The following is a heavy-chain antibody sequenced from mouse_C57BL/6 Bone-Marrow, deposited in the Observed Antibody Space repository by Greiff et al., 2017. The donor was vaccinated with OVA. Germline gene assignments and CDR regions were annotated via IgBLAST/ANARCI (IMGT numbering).Heavy chain of an antibody. D-gene: IGHD1-1*01. CDR3: ARSFITTRMDY. Sequence: VQLQQSGAELARPGASVKLSCKASGYTFTSYGLSWVKQRTGQGLEWIGEIYPRSGNTYYNEKFKGKATMTADKYSSTAYMCLRSLTSKDSAVYFCARSFITTRMDYCGQGTSVTVSS. J-gene: IGHJ4*01. CDR1: GYTFTSYG. V-gene: IGHV1-81*01. CDR2: IYPRSGNT.